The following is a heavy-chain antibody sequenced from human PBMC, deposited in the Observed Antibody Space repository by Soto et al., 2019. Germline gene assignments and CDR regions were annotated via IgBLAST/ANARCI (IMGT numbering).Heavy chain of an antibody. Sequence: PGRSLRLSCAASGFTFSRYALHWVRHAPGTGLEWVSYISSNGSPQSYADYVKARFTISRDNAKNSLYLQMNSLRADDTAVYYCAREPYYYDSSPGYWGQGAMVTVSS. D-gene: IGHD3-22*01. V-gene: IGHV3-48*03. CDR1: GFTFSRYA. CDR2: ISSNGSPQ. J-gene: IGHJ4*02. CDR3: AREPYYYDSSPGY.